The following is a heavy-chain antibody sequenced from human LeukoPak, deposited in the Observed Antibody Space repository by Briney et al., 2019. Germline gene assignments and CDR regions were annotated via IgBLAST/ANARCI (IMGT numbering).Heavy chain of an antibody. CDR1: GFTFNSFS. D-gene: IGHD6-19*01. CDR3: AKLWADSSGWYF. CDR2: ISSSSTTI. Sequence: PGGSLRLSCAASGFTFNSFSMNWVRQAPGKGLEWVSYISSSSTTIYYADSVKGRFTISRDNSKNTLYLQMNSLRAEDTAVYHCAKLWADSSGWYFWGQGTLVTVSS. J-gene: IGHJ4*02. V-gene: IGHV3-48*01.